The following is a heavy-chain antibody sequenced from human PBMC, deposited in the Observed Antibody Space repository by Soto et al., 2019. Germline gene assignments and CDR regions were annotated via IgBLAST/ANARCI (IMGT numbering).Heavy chain of an antibody. V-gene: IGHV1-69*02. CDR1: GGTFSSYS. CDR3: ARGGAVVVPGAVDRHNWFDP. Sequence: QVQLVQSGAEVKKPGSSVKVSCEASGGTFSSYSFSWVRQAPGQGLEWMGRVIPILGMANYAQKFQGRVTITADKSTGTVYMGMSSLRAEDTAVYYCARGGAVVVPGAVDRHNWFDPWGQGTLVTVSA. J-gene: IGHJ5*02. CDR2: VIPILGMA. D-gene: IGHD2-2*01.